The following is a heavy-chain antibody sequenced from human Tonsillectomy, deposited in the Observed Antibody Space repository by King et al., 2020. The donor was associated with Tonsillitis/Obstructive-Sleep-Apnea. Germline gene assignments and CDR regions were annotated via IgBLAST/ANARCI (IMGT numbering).Heavy chain of an antibody. Sequence: VQLVESGAEVKKTGESLKISCKGSGYRFSSYWIGWVRQMPGKGLEWMGIIYPGDSNTRYSPSFQGQVTISADKSINTAYLQWSSLKASDTAIYYCARHSGSGIYSATSSYSYYYMDVWGQGTTVTVSS. CDR2: IYPGDSNT. D-gene: IGHD3-10*01. CDR1: GYRFSSYW. V-gene: IGHV5-51*01. J-gene: IGHJ6*03. CDR3: ARHSGSGIYSATSSYSYYYMDV.